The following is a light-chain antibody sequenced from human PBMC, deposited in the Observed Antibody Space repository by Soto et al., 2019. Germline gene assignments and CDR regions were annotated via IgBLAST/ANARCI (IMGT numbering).Light chain of an antibody. J-gene: IGKJ5*01. CDR3: QQYGSSPIT. CDR1: QTVTSNS. V-gene: IGKV3-20*01. Sequence: EIVLTQSPGTMSLPPGERTTLSCRASQTVTSNSLAWHQQKPGHAPRLLIYGASSRATGIPDRFSGSGSGTGFTLTISRLEPEDFAVYYCQQYGSSPITFGQGTRLEIK. CDR2: GAS.